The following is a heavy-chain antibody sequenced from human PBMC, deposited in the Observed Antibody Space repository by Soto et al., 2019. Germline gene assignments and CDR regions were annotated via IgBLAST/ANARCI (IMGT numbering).Heavy chain of an antibody. CDR3: ARGWGVDWPDAFDI. J-gene: IGHJ3*02. Sequence: KQSQTLSLTCAISGDSVSSNSAAWNWIRQSPSRGLEWLGRTYYRSKWYNDYAVSVRSRMTINPDTSKNQFSLQLNSVTPVDTAVYHCARGWGVDWPDAFDIWGQGTMVTVSS. D-gene: IGHD3-10*01. CDR1: GDSVSSNSAA. CDR2: TYYRSKWYN. V-gene: IGHV6-1*01.